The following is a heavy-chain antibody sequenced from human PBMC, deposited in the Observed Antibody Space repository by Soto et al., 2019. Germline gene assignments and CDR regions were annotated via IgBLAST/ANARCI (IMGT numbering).Heavy chain of an antibody. Sequence: QVQLQESGPGLVKPSQTLSLTCTVSGGSISSGGYYWSWIRQHPGKGLEWIGYIYYSGSTYYNPSLKSRVTISVDTSKNQCSLKLCSVTAADTAVYYCAREFRLTSGYFDYWGQGTLVTVSS. CDR1: GGSISSGGYY. CDR3: AREFRLTSGYFDY. CDR2: IYYSGST. J-gene: IGHJ4*02. D-gene: IGHD3-9*01. V-gene: IGHV4-31*03.